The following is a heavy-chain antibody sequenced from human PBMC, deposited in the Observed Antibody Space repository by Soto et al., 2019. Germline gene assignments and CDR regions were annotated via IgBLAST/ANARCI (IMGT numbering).Heavy chain of an antibody. CDR3: AREDSSDLDY. D-gene: IGHD6-19*01. J-gene: IGHJ4*02. V-gene: IGHV1-46*01. CDR1: GYTFTSYY. CDR2: INPSGGST. Sequence: ASVKVSGKASGYTFTSYYMHWVRQAPGQGLEWMGIINPSGGSTTYAQKFQGRVTMTRYTSTSTVYMDLSSLRSEDTAVYYCAREDSSDLDYWGQGTLVTVS.